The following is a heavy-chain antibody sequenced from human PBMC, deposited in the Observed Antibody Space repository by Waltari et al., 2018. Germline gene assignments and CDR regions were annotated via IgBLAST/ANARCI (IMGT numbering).Heavy chain of an antibody. J-gene: IGHJ6*03. CDR2: IYYSGST. Sequence: QVPLQESRPGLVKPSETLSVTCTVSGGSISSHYRSWTRKPPGKGPEWNGTIYYSGSTNYNPSLKSRVTISVDTSKNQFSLKMSSVTAADTAVYYCARGLGWFGEYLWRYYYYMDVWGKGTTVTVSS. CDR3: ARGLGWFGEYLWRYYYYMDV. D-gene: IGHD3-10*01. V-gene: IGHV4-59*11. CDR1: GGSISSHY.